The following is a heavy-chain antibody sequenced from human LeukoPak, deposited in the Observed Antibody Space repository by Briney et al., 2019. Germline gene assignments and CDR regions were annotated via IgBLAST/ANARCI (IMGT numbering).Heavy chain of an antibody. CDR3: AVGREGDFWSGYLSWFDP. CDR1: GGSVRSGSYY. Sequence: PSETLSLTCTVSGGSVRSGSYYWSWIRQPPGKGLEWIGYIYYSGSTNYNPSLKSRVTISVDTSKNQFSLKLSSVTAADTAVYYGAVGREGDFWSGYLSWFDPWGQGTLVTVSS. D-gene: IGHD3-3*01. CDR2: IYYSGST. V-gene: IGHV4-61*01. J-gene: IGHJ5*02.